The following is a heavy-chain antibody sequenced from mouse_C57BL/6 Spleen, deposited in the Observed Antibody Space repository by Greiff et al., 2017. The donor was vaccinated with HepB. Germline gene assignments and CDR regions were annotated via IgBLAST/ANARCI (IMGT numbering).Heavy chain of an antibody. D-gene: IGHD2-4*01. CDR1: GFTFSDYY. CDR2: INYDGSST. V-gene: IGHV5-16*01. J-gene: IGHJ4*01. Sequence: DVKLVESEGGLVQPGSSMKLSCTASGFTFSDYYMAWVRQVPEKGLEWVANINYDGSSTYYLDSLKSRFIISRDNAKNILYLQMSSLKSEDTATYYCARGPIYYDYDVGAMDYWGQGTSVTVSS. CDR3: ARGPIYYDYDVGAMDY.